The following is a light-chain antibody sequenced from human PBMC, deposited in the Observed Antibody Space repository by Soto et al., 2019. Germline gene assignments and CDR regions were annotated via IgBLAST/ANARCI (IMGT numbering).Light chain of an antibody. CDR1: QGISNY. Sequence: DIQMTQSPSSLSASVGDRVTITCRASQGISNYLAWYQQKPGKVPKLLIYAASTLQSGVPSRFSGSGSGTDFTLTISSLQPLDFATYYCQQYNSFWTYGQGTKVDIK. J-gene: IGKJ1*01. CDR2: AAS. CDR3: QQYNSFWT. V-gene: IGKV1-27*01.